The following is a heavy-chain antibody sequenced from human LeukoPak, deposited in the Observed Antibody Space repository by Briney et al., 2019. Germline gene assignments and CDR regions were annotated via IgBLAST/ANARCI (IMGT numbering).Heavy chain of an antibody. CDR3: ARVPELLYYDSSGSDYYGMDV. Sequence: GGSLRLSCAASGFTFSSYSMNWVRQAPGKGLERVSSISSSSSYIYYADSVKGRFTISRDNAKNSLYLQMNSLRAEDTAVYYCARVPELLYYDSSGSDYYGMDVWGQGTTVTVSS. D-gene: IGHD3-22*01. CDR2: ISSSSSYI. J-gene: IGHJ6*02. V-gene: IGHV3-21*01. CDR1: GFTFSSYS.